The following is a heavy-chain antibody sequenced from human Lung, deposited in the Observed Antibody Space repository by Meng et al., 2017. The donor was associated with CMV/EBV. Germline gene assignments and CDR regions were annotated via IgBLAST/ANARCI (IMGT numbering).Heavy chain of an antibody. D-gene: IGHD2-2*01. Sequence: LXCTVSGGSISSSSYYWGWIRQPPGKGLEWIGSIYYSGSTYYNPSLKSRVTISVDTSKNQFSLKLSSVTAADTAVYYCARRGYCSSTSRCPERFFDYWXQGTLVTVSS. V-gene: IGHV4-39*01. CDR1: GGSISSSSYY. CDR2: IYYSGST. CDR3: ARRGYCSSTSRCPERFFDY. J-gene: IGHJ4*02.